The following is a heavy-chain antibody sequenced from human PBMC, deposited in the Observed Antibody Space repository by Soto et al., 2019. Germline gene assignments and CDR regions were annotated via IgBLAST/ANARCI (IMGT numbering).Heavy chain of an antibody. CDR2: IYHSGST. V-gene: IGHV4-4*02. D-gene: IGHD1-26*01. CDR1: GGSISSSNW. J-gene: IGHJ6*02. CDR3: ARGGVGEGSYLSLNGMDV. Sequence: QVQLQESGPGLVKPSGTLSLTCAVSGGSISSSNWWSWVRQPPGKGLEWIGEIYHSGSTNYNPSLKSRVTISVDKSKNQFSLKLSAVTAADTAVYYCARGGVGEGSYLSLNGMDVWGQGTTVTVSS.